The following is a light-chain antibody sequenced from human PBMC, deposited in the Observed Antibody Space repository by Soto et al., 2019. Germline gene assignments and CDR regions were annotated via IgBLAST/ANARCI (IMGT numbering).Light chain of an antibody. CDR3: QQRSNWPWT. V-gene: IGKV3-11*01. Sequence: VLTQSLGTLSLSPGERATLSCSAMQSVGSNVAWYQQKPGQAPTLLIYAASTRATGSPARFSGSGSGTDFTLTISSLEPEDFAVYYCQQRSNWPWTFGQGTKVDIK. CDR1: QSVGSN. J-gene: IGKJ1*01. CDR2: AAS.